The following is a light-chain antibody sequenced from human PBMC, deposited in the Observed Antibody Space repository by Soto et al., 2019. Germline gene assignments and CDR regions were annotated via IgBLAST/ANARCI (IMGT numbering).Light chain of an antibody. Sequence: QSVLTQPPSASGTPGQRVSISCSGSSSNIGSNTVNWYQQLPGTAPKLLIYTNNQRPSGVPDRFSGSKSGTSASLAISGLRSEDEADYYCATWDDSLNAVVFGGGPSSPS. CDR1: SSNIGSNT. J-gene: IGLJ2*01. CDR2: TNN. CDR3: ATWDDSLNAVV. V-gene: IGLV1-44*01.